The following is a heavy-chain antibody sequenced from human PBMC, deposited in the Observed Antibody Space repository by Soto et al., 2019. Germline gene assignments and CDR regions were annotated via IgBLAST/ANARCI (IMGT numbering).Heavy chain of an antibody. V-gene: IGHV4-31*03. D-gene: IGHD4-4*01. CDR1: GGSISSGGYY. CDR2: IYYSGST. CDR3: ARVMTTVTTIYFDY. Sequence: SETLSLTCTVSGGSISSGGYYWSWIRQHPGKGLEWIGYIYYSGSTYYNPSLKSRVTISVDTSKNQFSLKLSSVTAADTAVYYCARVMTTVTTIYFDYWGPGTLVTVSS. J-gene: IGHJ4*02.